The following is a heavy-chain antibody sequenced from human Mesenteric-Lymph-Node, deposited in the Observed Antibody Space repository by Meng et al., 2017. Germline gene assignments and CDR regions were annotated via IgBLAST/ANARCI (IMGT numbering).Heavy chain of an antibody. CDR1: GGSFRGYY. Sequence: QVTVRQWGAGLLKPSETPVLTCAVYGGSFRGYYWSWIRQPPGKGLEWIGEINHSGSTNYNPSLKSRVTISVDTSKNQFSLKLSSVTAADTAVYYCARRYGASAYNWFDPWGQGTLVTVSS. CDR2: INHSGST. V-gene: IGHV4-34*01. CDR3: ARRYGASAYNWFDP. J-gene: IGHJ5*02. D-gene: IGHD4-17*01.